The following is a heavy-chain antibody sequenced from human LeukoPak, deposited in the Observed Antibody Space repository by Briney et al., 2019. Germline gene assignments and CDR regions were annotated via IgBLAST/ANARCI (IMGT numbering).Heavy chain of an antibody. CDR3: ARDEDYYDSSGYGDYYYYMDV. CDR2: INHSGST. D-gene: IGHD3-22*01. CDR1: GGSFSGYY. V-gene: IGHV4-34*01. J-gene: IGHJ6*03. Sequence: PSETLSLTCAVYGGSFSGYYWSWIRQPPGKGLEWIGEINHSGSTNYNPSLKSRVTISVDTSKNQFSLKLSSVTAADTAVYYCARDEDYYDSSGYGDYYYYMDVWGKGTTVTVSS.